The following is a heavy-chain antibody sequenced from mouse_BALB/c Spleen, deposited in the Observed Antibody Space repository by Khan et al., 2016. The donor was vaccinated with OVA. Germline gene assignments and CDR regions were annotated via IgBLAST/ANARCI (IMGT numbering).Heavy chain of an antibody. Sequence: QIQLVQSGPELKKPGETVRISCKASGYTFTTAGIQWVQKMPGKGLKWIGWINTHSGVPKYAEDFKGRFAFTLEISVNTAYLQITNLKNEDTVTYFCARGASAYYRNDGGAMDYWGQGTSVTVSA. V-gene: IGHV9-4*02. J-gene: IGHJ4*01. CDR2: INTHSGVP. D-gene: IGHD2-14*01. CDR1: GYTFTTAG. CDR3: ARGASAYYRNDGGAMDY.